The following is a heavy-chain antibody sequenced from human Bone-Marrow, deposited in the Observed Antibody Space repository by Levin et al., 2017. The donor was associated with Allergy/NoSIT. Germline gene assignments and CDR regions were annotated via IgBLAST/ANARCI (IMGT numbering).Heavy chain of an antibody. Sequence: PGGSLRLSCAASGFTFSDYYMSWIRQAPGKGLEWVSYISSSGSTISYADSVKGRFTISRDNAKNSLYLQMNSLRVEDTAVYYCARDCPLGTSCYRYYGMDVWGQGTTVTVSS. D-gene: IGHD2-2*01. CDR3: ARDCPLGTSCYRYYGMDV. V-gene: IGHV3-11*01. CDR2: ISSSGSTI. CDR1: GFTFSDYY. J-gene: IGHJ6*02.